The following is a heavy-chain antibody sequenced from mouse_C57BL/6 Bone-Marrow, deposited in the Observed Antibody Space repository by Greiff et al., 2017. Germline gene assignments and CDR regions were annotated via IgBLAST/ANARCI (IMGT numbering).Heavy chain of an antibody. CDR3: ARWKYGAMDY. D-gene: IGHD1-1*01. J-gene: IGHJ4*01. CDR1: GFTFSDYG. Sequence: EVHLVESGGGLVKPGGSLKLSCAASGFTFSDYGMHWVRQAPEKGLEWVAYISSGSSTIYYADTVKGRFTISRDNAKNTLFLQMTSLRSEDTAMYYCARWKYGAMDYWGQGTSVTVSS. CDR2: ISSGSSTI. V-gene: IGHV5-17*01.